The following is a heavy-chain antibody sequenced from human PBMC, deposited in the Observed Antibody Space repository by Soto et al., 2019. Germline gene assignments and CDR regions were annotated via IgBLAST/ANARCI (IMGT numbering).Heavy chain of an antibody. CDR2: IFSNDEK. CDR3: ASTYSTSWYWYVP. J-gene: IGHJ5*02. Sequence: QVTVKESGPVLVKPTETLTLTCTVSGFSLSTAGLGVSWIRQPPGKALEWLAHIFSNDEKSYSTSLKSRLTISKDTSKSQVILIMTNMDPVDTATYYCASTYSTSWYWYVPWGQGTLVSVSS. V-gene: IGHV2-26*04. CDR1: GFSLSTAGLG. D-gene: IGHD6-13*01.